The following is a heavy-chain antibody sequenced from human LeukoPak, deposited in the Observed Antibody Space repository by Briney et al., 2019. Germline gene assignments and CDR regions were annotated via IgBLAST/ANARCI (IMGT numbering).Heavy chain of an antibody. J-gene: IGHJ4*02. D-gene: IGHD6-19*01. V-gene: IGHV3-43*02. CDR2: ISGDGGTS. CDR1: GFTFDDYA. CDR3: AKATGGSGWNDF. Sequence: GGSLRLSCAASGFTFDDYAMQWVRQAPGKGLEWVSLISGDGGTSYYADSVKGRLTISRDNSKNSLYLQMNSLRTDDPALYYCAKATGGSGWNDFWGQGTLVTVSS.